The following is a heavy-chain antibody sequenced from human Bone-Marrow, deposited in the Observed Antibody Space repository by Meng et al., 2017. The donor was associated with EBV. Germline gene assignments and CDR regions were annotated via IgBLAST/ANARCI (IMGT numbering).Heavy chain of an antibody. Sequence: LPGDASGYCSGIVSFKVAWLGHARGRGLECVGIIYYSGSTYSSLFLQSRVTMSVETSMNPFSLKLRSVTAVDTAVYYDARQDIVLVVKGCWFDLWGQGTLVTVSS. J-gene: IGHJ5*02. CDR3: ARQDIVLVVKGCWFDL. CDR1: GYCSGIVSFK. CDR2: IYYSGST. D-gene: IGHD2-8*02. V-gene: IGHV4-39*01.